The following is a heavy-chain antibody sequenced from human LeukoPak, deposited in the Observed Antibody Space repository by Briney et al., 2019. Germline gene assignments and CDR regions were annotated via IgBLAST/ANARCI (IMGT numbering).Heavy chain of an antibody. J-gene: IGHJ5*02. D-gene: IGHD3-10*01. CDR1: GGSISSYY. Sequence: SETLSLTCTVSGGSISSYYWSWIRQPPGKGLEWIGYIYYSGSTNYNPSLKSRVTISVDTSKNQFSLKLSSVTAADTAVYYCARGSRYYYGSGSSRHNWFDPWGQGTLVTVSS. V-gene: IGHV4-59*12. CDR3: ARGSRYYYGSGSSRHNWFDP. CDR2: IYYSGST.